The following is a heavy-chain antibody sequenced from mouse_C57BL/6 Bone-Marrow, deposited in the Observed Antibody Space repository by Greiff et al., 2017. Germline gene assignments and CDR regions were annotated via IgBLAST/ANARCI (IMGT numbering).Heavy chain of an antibody. D-gene: IGHD1-1*01. V-gene: IGHV1-69*01. CDR1: GYTFTSYW. CDR3: ARCTVVPYFGC. CDR2: IDPSDSYT. Sequence: VQLQESGAELVMPGASVKLSCKASGYTFTSYWMHWVKQRPGQGLEWIGEIDPSDSYTNYNQKFKGKATLTVDKSSSTAYMQLSSLTSEDSAVYDCARCTVVPYFGCWGQGTTLTVSS. J-gene: IGHJ2*01.